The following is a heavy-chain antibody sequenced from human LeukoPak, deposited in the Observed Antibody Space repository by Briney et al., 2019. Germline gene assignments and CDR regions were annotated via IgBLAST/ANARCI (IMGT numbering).Heavy chain of an antibody. CDR3: ARAPGLITMVRGALFDP. J-gene: IGHJ5*02. Sequence: ASVNVSCKASGYTFTSYDINWVRHATGQGLEWMGWMNPNSGNTGYTQKFQGRVTMTRNTSISTAYMELSSLRSEDTAVYYCARAPGLITMVRGALFDPWGQGTLVTVSS. V-gene: IGHV1-8*01. D-gene: IGHD3-10*01. CDR1: GYTFTSYD. CDR2: MNPNSGNT.